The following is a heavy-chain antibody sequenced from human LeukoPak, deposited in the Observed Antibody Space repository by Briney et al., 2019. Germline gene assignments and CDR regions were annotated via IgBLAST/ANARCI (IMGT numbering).Heavy chain of an antibody. V-gene: IGHV3-21*01. J-gene: IGHJ4*02. Sequence: GGSLRLSCAASGFTFSSYSMNWVRQAPGKGLEWVSSISSSSSYIYYADSVKGRFTISRDNAKNSLYLQMSSLRAEDTAVYYCARGPPRWPDDYWGQGTLVTVSS. CDR3: ARGPPRWPDDY. D-gene: IGHD2-15*01. CDR1: GFTFSSYS. CDR2: ISSSSSYI.